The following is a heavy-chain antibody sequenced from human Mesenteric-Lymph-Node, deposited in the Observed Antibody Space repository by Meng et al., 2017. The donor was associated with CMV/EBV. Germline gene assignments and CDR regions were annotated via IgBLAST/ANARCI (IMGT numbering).Heavy chain of an antibody. D-gene: IGHD3-22*01. CDR1: GFTFSSYW. CDR3: VRDGAGYNVDSGYLY. V-gene: IGHV3-7*01. Sequence: GESLKISCAASGFTFSSYWMSWVRQAPGKGLEWVANINQDGSVKKYVDSVKGRSTISRDNAKNSLDLQMNSLRAEDTAVYYCVRDGAGYNVDSGYLYWGQGTLVTVSS. J-gene: IGHJ4*02. CDR2: INQDGSVK.